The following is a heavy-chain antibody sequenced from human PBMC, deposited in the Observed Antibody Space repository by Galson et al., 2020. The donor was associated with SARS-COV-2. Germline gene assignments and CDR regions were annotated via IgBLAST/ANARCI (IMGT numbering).Heavy chain of an antibody. J-gene: IGHJ4*02. CDR2: INSDGSST. Sequence: GGSLSLTCAASGFTFSSYWMHWVRQAPGKGLVWVSRINSDGSSTSYADSVKGRFTISRDNAKNTLYLQMNSLRAEDTAVYYCARTILDYYGSEIDYWGQGTLVTVSS. V-gene: IGHV3-74*01. CDR3: ARTILDYYGSEIDY. D-gene: IGHD3-10*01. CDR1: GFTFSSYW.